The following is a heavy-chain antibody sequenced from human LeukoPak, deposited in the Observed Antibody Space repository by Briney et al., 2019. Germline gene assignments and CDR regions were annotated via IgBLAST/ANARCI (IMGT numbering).Heavy chain of an antibody. V-gene: IGHV3-23*01. CDR3: AKGVPAAISNYYYYMDV. D-gene: IGHD2-2*01. CDR2: ISGSGGST. Sequence: PGGSLRLSCAASGFTFSSYAMSWVRQAPGKGLEWVSAISGSGGSTYYADSVKGRFTISRDNSKNTLYLQMNSLRAEDTAVYYCAKGVPAAISNYYYYMDVWGKGTTATVSS. CDR1: GFTFSSYA. J-gene: IGHJ6*03.